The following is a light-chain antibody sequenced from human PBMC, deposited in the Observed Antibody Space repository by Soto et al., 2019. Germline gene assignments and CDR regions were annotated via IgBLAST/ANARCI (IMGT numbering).Light chain of an antibody. CDR3: CSYAGAATLV. Sequence: QSALTQPASVSGSPGQSITISCTGTSSDVGSFNLVSWYQQHPLKAPKLIIYETTQRPSGVSNRFSGSKSGNTASLTISGLQAEDEADYYCCSYAGAATLVFGGGTKLTVL. J-gene: IGLJ2*01. CDR1: SSDVGSFNL. V-gene: IGLV2-23*01. CDR2: ETT.